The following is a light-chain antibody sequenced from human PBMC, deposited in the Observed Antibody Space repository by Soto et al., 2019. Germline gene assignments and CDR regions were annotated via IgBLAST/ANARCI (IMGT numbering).Light chain of an antibody. Sequence: QSALTQPASVSGSPGQSITISCSGTSSDVGGYDYVSWYQQHPGKAPKLIIYDVANRPSGVSTRFFGSKSGNTASLTISGLQVEDEADYYCHCYDSSLSGSVFGGGTKVTVL. J-gene: IGLJ3*02. CDR2: DVA. V-gene: IGLV2-14*01. CDR3: HCYDSSLSGSV. CDR1: SSDVGGYDY.